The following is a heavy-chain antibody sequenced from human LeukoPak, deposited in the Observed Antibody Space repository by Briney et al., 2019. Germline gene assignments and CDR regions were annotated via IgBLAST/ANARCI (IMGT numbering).Heavy chain of an antibody. Sequence: SETLSLTCTVSGGSISSGGYYWSWIRQHPGKGLEWIGYIYYSGSTYYNPSLKSRVTISVDTSKNQFSLKLSSVTAADTAVYYCAKIPVRSGSYFQHWGQGTLVTVSS. V-gene: IGHV4-31*03. D-gene: IGHD1-26*01. CDR3: AKIPVRSGSYFQH. CDR2: IYYSGST. CDR1: GGSISSGGYY. J-gene: IGHJ1*01.